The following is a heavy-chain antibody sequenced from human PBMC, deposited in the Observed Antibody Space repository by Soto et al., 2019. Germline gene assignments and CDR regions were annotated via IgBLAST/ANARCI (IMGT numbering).Heavy chain of an antibody. Sequence: QVQLVESGGGVVQPGRSLRLSCAASGFTFSSYGMHWVRQAPGKGLEWVAVISYDGSNKYYADSVKGRFTISRDNSKNTLYQQMNSLRAEDTAGYYCAKDQHWNSVGGFDYWGQGTLLTASS. J-gene: IGHJ4*02. V-gene: IGHV3-30*18. CDR1: GFTFSSYG. CDR3: AKDQHWNSVGGFDY. D-gene: IGHD1-7*01. CDR2: ISYDGSNK.